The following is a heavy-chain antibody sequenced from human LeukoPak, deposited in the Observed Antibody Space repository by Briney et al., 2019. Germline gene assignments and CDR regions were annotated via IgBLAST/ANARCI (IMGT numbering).Heavy chain of an antibody. CDR2: ISYDGSNK. Sequence: PGGSLRLSCARSAFTFSSYAMHWVRQAPGKGLEWVAVISYDGSNKYYADSVKGRFTISRDNSKNTLYLQMNSLRAEDTAVYYCARDSDLELTYYYYGMDVWGQGTTVTVSS. CDR1: AFTFSSYA. J-gene: IGHJ6*02. D-gene: IGHD1-7*01. V-gene: IGHV3-30-3*01. CDR3: ARDSDLELTYYYYGMDV.